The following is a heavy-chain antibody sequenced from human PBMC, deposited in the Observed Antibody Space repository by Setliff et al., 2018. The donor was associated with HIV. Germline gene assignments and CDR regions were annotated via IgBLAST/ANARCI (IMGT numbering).Heavy chain of an antibody. CDR1: GGTFSSYA. Sequence: ASVKVSCKASGGTFSSYAISWVRQAPGQGLEWMGGIIPIFGTVKYAQKFQGRVXXTADGSTSTAYXEVSRLRSEDTXXYYXXRGGTXXXXGYYYMXVWGKGT. CDR2: IIPIFGTV. CDR3: XRGGTXXXXGYYYMXV. J-gene: IGHJ6*03. V-gene: IGHV1-69*13. D-gene: IGHD1-1*01.